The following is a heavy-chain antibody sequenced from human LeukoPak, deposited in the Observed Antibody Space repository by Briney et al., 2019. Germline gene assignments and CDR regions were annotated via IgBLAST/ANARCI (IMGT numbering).Heavy chain of an antibody. V-gene: IGHV5-51*01. CDR3: ARDAYYYGSGNPGYNWFDP. J-gene: IGHJ5*02. D-gene: IGHD3-10*01. CDR2: IYPGDSDT. Sequence: MPGKGLEWMGIIYPGDSDTRYSPSFQGQVTISADKSISTAYLQWSSLKASDTAMYYCARDAYYYGSGNPGYNWFDPWGQGTLVTVSS.